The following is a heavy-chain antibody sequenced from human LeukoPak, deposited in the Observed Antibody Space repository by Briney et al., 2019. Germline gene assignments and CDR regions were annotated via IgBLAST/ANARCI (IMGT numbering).Heavy chain of an antibody. CDR1: GFTFSNYA. CDR3: AKENWGYNWKYDSSGSGINS. V-gene: IGHV3-23*01. D-gene: IGHD3-22*01. J-gene: IGHJ4*02. CDR2: ISGGGGST. Sequence: GGSLRLSCTASGFTFSNYAMSWVRQAPGKGLHWVSAISGGGGSTYYTDSVKGRFTISRDNSKNTLYLQMNNLRAEDTAIYYCAKENWGYNWKYDSSGSGINSWGQGTLVTVSS.